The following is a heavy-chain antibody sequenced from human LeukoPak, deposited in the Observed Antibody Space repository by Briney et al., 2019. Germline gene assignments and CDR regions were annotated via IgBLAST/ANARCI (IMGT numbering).Heavy chain of an antibody. V-gene: IGHV4-39*01. CDR1: GGSISSYY. CDR2: VSYGGHT. Sequence: PAETLSLTCTVFGGSISSYYWSWLRQPPGKGLEWIGSVSYGGHTYYSPSLKSRVTLSVDMSKNRFSLKLSSVIAADTAVYYCARQIALAGEWAFDIWGQGTMVTVSS. J-gene: IGHJ3*02. CDR3: ARQIALAGEWAFDI. D-gene: IGHD6-19*01.